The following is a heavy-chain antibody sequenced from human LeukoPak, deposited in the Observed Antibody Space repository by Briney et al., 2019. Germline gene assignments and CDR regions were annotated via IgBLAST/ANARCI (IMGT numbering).Heavy chain of an antibody. Sequence: GESLRLSCAASGFTFSSYAMSWVRQAPGKGLEWVSAISGSGGSTYYADSVKGRFTISRDNSKNTLYLQMNSLRAEDTAVYYCAKAHSSGWYYNYYYMDVWGKGTTVTVSS. J-gene: IGHJ6*03. V-gene: IGHV3-23*01. CDR1: GFTFSSYA. CDR3: AKAHSSGWYYNYYYMDV. D-gene: IGHD6-19*01. CDR2: ISGSGGST.